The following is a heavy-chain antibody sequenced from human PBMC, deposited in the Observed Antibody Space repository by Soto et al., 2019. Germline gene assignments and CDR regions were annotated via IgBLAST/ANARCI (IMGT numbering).Heavy chain of an antibody. CDR2: MNPNSGNT. Sequence: QVQLVQSGAEVKKPGASVKVSCKASGYTFTSYDINWVRQATGQGLEWMGWMNPNSGNTGYAQKFQGRVTMTRNTAXXTAYMELSSLSTEATAVYYGARGVQQWLGGGDVDDWGQGTMVTVSS. CDR3: ARGVQQWLGGGDVDD. V-gene: IGHV1-8*01. CDR1: GYTFTSYD. D-gene: IGHD6-19*01. J-gene: IGHJ4*02.